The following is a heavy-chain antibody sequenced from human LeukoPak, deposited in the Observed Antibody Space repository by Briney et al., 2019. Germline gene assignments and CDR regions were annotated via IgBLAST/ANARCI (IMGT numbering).Heavy chain of an antibody. J-gene: IGHJ4*02. Sequence: SETLSLTCAVYGGSFSGYYWSWLRQPPGKGLEWIGEINHSGSTNYNPSLKSRVTISVDTSKNQFSLKLSSVTAADTAVYYCARANTVYSSSGIDYWGQGTLVTVSS. CDR3: ARANTVYSSSGIDY. CDR1: GGSFSGYY. V-gene: IGHV4-34*01. CDR2: INHSGST. D-gene: IGHD6-13*01.